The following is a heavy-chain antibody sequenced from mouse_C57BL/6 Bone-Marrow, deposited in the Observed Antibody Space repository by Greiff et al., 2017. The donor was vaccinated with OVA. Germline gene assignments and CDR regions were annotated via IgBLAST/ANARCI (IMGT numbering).Heavy chain of an antibody. CDR1: GFSLTSYG. CDR2: IWRGGST. D-gene: IGHD1-1*01. V-gene: IGHV2-5*01. Sequence: QVQLQQSGPGLVQPSQSLSITCTVSGFSLTSYGVHWVRQSPGKGLEWLGVIWRGGSTDYNAAFMSRLSITKDNSKSQVFFKMNSLQADDTAIYYCATYYYGSRGYAMDYWGQGTSVTVSS. J-gene: IGHJ4*01. CDR3: ATYYYGSRGYAMDY.